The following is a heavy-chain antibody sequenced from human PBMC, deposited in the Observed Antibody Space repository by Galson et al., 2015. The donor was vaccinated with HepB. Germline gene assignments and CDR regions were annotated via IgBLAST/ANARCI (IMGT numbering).Heavy chain of an antibody. V-gene: IGHV4-4*07. CDR3: ARENVSGRNYGMDV. CDR2: IYTSGST. J-gene: IGHJ6*02. Sequence: ETLSLTCTVSGGSISSYYWSWIRQPAGKGLEWIGRIYTSGSTNYNPSLKSRVTMSVDTSKNQFSLKLSSVTAADTAVYYCARENVSGRNYGMDVWGQGTTVTVSS. D-gene: IGHD1-26*01. CDR1: GGSISSYY.